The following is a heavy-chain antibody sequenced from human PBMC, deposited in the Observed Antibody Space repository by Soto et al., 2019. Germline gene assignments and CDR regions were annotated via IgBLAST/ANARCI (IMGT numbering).Heavy chain of an antibody. CDR2: ISAYNGNT. J-gene: IGHJ4*02. CDR1: GGTFSSYT. D-gene: IGHD3-9*01. V-gene: IGHV1-18*01. Sequence: SVKVSCKASGGTFSSYTISWVRQAPGQGLEWMGWISAYNGNTNYAQKLQGRVTMTTDTSTSTAYMELRSLRSDDTAVYYCARENDILTGYYSPLFDFWGQGTLVTVPQ. CDR3: ARENDILTGYYSPLFDF.